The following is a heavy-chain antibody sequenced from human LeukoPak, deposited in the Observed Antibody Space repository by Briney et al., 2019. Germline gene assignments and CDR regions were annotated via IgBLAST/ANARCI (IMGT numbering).Heavy chain of an antibody. D-gene: IGHD6-13*01. CDR1: GGSFSGCY. V-gene: IGHV4-34*01. J-gene: IGHJ4*02. CDR3: ARGYSSSWTHY. CDR2: INHSGST. Sequence: SETLSLTCAVYGGSFSGCYWSWIRQPPGKGLEWIGEINHSGSTNYNPSLKSRVTISVDTSKNQFSLKLSSVTAADTAVYYCARGYSSSWTHYWGQGTLVTVSS.